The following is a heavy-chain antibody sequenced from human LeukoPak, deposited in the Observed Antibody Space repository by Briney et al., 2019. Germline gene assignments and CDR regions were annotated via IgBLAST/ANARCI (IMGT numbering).Heavy chain of an antibody. J-gene: IGHJ4*02. CDR1: GFPFSSYA. V-gene: IGHV3-23*01. Sequence: GGSLRLSCAASGFPFSSYAMSWVRQAPGKGLEWVSTISNSDDSTYYADSVKGRFTISRDNSENTLFLRMNSLRAEDTAVYYCAKQMKYYYDSGSPTTIDYWGQGTLVTVSS. CDR2: ISNSDDST. D-gene: IGHD3-10*01. CDR3: AKQMKYYYDSGSPTTIDY.